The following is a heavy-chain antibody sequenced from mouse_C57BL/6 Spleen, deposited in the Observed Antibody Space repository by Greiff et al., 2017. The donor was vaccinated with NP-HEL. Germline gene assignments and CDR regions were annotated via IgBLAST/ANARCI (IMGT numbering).Heavy chain of an antibody. CDR1: GYTFTSYW. J-gene: IGHJ2*01. CDR2: IDPSDSYT. Sequence: QVQLKQPGAELVMPGASVKLSCKASGYTFTSYWMHWVKQRPGQGLEWIGEIDPSDSYTNYNQKFKGKSTLTVDKSSSTAYMQLSSLTSEDSAVYYCARRSSSYLYFDYWGQGTTLTVSS. CDR3: ARRSSSYLYFDY. V-gene: IGHV1-69*01. D-gene: IGHD1-1*01.